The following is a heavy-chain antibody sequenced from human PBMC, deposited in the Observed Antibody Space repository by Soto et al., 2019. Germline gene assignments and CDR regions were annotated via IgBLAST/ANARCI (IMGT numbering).Heavy chain of an antibody. Sequence: QVHLVQSGAELSQPWASVKVSCKTSGYTFNAYGISWLRQAPGQGLEWMGWISGNNGYRNSAQSFQDRRTLTTDTVTMTAFMELRSLRNDDKAVYFCAREGGSGWKDYWVQGTLVTVSS. V-gene: IGHV1-18*04. CDR3: AREGGSGWKDY. J-gene: IGHJ4*02. D-gene: IGHD6-19*01. CDR2: ISGNNGYR. CDR1: GYTFNAYG.